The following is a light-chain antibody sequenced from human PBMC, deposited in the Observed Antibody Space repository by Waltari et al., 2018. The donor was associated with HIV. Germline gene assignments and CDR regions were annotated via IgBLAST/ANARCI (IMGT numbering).Light chain of an antibody. CDR1: SSDVGSYSY. V-gene: IGLV2-14*01. CDR3: NSYTSISTWV. J-gene: IGLJ3*02. CDR2: EVS. Sequence: QSALTQPASVSGSPGQSITISCTGSSSDVGSYSYVSWYQQHPGKAPKLMIYEVSNRPAGVSHRFSGSKSGNTASLTISGLQPEDEADYYCNSYTSISTWVFGGGTKLDRP.